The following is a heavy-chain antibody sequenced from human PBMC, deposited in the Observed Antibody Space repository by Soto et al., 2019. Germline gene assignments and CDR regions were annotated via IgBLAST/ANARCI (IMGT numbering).Heavy chain of an antibody. CDR1: GFTFDDYA. V-gene: IGHV3-9*01. J-gene: IGHJ4*02. Sequence: PGGSLRLSCAASGFTFDDYAMHWVRQAPGKGLEWVSGISWNSGRIGYADSVKGRFTISRDNAKNSLYLQMNSLRAEDTALYYCAKSPSYYGDFDYWGQGTQVTV. D-gene: IGHD4-17*01. CDR2: ISWNSGRI. CDR3: AKSPSYYGDFDY.